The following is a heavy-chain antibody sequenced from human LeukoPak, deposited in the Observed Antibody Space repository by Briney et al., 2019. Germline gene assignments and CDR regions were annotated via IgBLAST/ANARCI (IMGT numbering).Heavy chain of an antibody. V-gene: IGHV3-43*01. J-gene: IGHJ4*02. CDR1: GFTFDDYT. Sequence: GGSLRLSCAASGFTFDDYTMHWVRQAPGKGLEWVSLISWDGGTRYYADSVKGRFTISRDNSKNSLYLQMNSLRTEDTALYYCAKGGEEMAAFDYWGQGTLVTVSS. CDR2: ISWDGGTR. CDR3: AKGGEEMAAFDY. D-gene: IGHD5-24*01.